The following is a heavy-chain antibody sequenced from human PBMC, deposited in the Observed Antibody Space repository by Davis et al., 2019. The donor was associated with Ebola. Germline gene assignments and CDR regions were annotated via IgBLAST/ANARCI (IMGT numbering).Heavy chain of an antibody. Sequence: PGGFLRLSCAASGFAFNSYTMNWVRQAPGRGLEWVSSISPTSTYIYSAVSLRGRFTISRDNAKNSLFLQLNNLRAEDTAVYYCARQNFVYSNGWIISDDYWGQGTLVTVSS. V-gene: IGHV3-21*01. D-gene: IGHD6-25*01. CDR3: ARQNFVYSNGWIISDDY. CDR2: ISPTSTYI. J-gene: IGHJ4*02. CDR1: GFAFNSYT.